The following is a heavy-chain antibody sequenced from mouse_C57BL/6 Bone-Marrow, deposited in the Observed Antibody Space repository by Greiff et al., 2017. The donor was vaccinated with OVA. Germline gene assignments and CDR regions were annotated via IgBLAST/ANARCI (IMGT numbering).Heavy chain of an antibody. Sequence: QVHVKQSGPGLVQPSQSLSITCTVSGFSLTSYGVHWVRQPPGKGLEWLGVIWSGGSTDYNAAFISSLSISKDNSKSQVFFKRNSLQADDTARYYCAKKENLYWYFDVWGTGTTVTVSS. J-gene: IGHJ1*03. CDR2: IWSGGST. V-gene: IGHV2-4*01. CDR3: AKKENLYWYFDV. CDR1: GFSLTSYG.